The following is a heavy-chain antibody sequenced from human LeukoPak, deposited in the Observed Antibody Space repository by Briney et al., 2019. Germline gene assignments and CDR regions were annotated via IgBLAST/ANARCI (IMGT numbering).Heavy chain of an antibody. V-gene: IGHV1-69*13. J-gene: IGHJ4*02. Sequence: ASVKVSCTASGGTSSSYAISWVRQAPGQGLEWMGGIIPIFGTANYAQKFQGRVTITADESTSTAYMELSSLRSEDTAVYYCARGTPTVVTGFDYWGQGTLVTVSS. CDR2: IIPIFGTA. D-gene: IGHD4-23*01. CDR3: ARGTPTVVTGFDY. CDR1: GGTSSSYA.